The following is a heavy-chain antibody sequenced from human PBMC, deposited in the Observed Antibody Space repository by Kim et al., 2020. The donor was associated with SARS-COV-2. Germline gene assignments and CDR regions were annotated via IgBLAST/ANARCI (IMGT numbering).Heavy chain of an antibody. V-gene: IGHV3-30*18. CDR3: AKDPSGSSGYYYYAFDI. CDR2: ISYDGSNK. J-gene: IGHJ3*02. CDR1: GFTFSSYG. Sequence: GGSLRLSCAASGFTFSSYGMHWVRQAPGKGLEWVAVISYDGSNKYYADSVKGRFTISRDNSKNTLYLQMNSLRAEDTAVYYCAKDPSGSSGYYYYAFDIWGQGTMVTVSS. D-gene: IGHD3-22*01.